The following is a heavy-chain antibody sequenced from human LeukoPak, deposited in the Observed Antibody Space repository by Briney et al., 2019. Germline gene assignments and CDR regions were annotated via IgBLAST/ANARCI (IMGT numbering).Heavy chain of an antibody. CDR2: ITGSRLHT. J-gene: IGHJ4*02. CDR1: GFVFSTYT. V-gene: IGHV3-23*01. CDR3: AKGSRILDS. D-gene: IGHD5-18*01. Sequence: GGSLRLSCAASGFVFSTYTMNWVRQTAGKGLEWVSTITGSRLHTYFADSVKGRFTISRDNSKNTLYLQMNSLRAEDTAVYYCAKGSRILDSWGQGSVVTVSS.